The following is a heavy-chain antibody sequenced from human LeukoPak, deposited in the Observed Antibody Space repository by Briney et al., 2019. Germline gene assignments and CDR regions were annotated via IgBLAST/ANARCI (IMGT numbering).Heavy chain of an antibody. Sequence: GGSLRLSCAASGFAFSTYWMHWVRQAPGKGLVWVSVIYSGGKTYYADSVKGRFTISRDNSKNTLYLQMNNLRAEDTAVYYCARAPMTTVTTSDHWGQGTLVTVS. CDR3: ARAPMTTVTTSDH. V-gene: IGHV3-53*01. CDR2: IYSGGKT. D-gene: IGHD4-17*01. J-gene: IGHJ4*02. CDR1: GFAFSTYW.